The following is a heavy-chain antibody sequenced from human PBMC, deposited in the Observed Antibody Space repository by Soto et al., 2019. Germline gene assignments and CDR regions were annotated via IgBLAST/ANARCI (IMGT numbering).Heavy chain of an antibody. V-gene: IGHV4-59*08. CDR3: ARRGYDFWSGYQPSTYYYYYMDV. CDR1: GGSISSYY. CDR2: IYYSGST. D-gene: IGHD3-3*01. J-gene: IGHJ6*03. Sequence: SETLSLTCTVSGGSISSYYWSWIRQPPGKGLEWIGYIYYSGSTNYNPSLKSRVTISVDTSKNQFSLKLSSVTAADTAVYYCARRGYDFWSGYQPSTYYYYYMDVWGKGTTDTVSS.